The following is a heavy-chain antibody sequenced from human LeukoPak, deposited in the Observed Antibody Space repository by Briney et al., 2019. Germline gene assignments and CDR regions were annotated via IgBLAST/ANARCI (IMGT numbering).Heavy chain of an antibody. J-gene: IGHJ4*02. CDR2: IYPGDSDV. CDR3: ARHNGDFTSGHDRVPNLDY. V-gene: IGHV5-51*01. D-gene: IGHD5-12*01. Sequence: GESLKISCKGSGYSFTNYWIGWVRQMPGKGLEWMGIIYPGDSDVRYSPSFQGQVIMSADKSISTAYLQWSSLEASDTAIYFCARHNGDFTSGHDRVPNLDYWGQGTLVTVSS. CDR1: GYSFTNYW.